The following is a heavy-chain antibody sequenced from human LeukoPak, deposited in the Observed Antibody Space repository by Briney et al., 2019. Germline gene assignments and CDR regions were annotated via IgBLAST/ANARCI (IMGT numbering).Heavy chain of an antibody. CDR1: GFTFTNYW. D-gene: IGHD2-15*01. CDR3: AKWGCSGGSCYPFDY. CDR2: ISGSGGTT. Sequence: PGGSLRLSCAASGFTFTNYWMSWVRQAPGKGLEWVSAISGSGGTTYYADSVKGRFTISRDNSKNTLYLQMNSLRAEDTAVYYCAKWGCSGGSCYPFDYWGQGTLVTVSS. J-gene: IGHJ4*02. V-gene: IGHV3-23*01.